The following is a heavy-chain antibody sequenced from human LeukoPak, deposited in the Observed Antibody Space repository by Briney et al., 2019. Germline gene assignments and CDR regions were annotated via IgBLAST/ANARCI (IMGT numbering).Heavy chain of an antibody. CDR1: GGSISSGGYY. CDR3: ARLGSGSYFTRKNYYYMDV. Sequence: PSQTLSLTCTVSGGSISSGGYYWSWIRQHPGKGLECNGSFYYSGSTYYNPSLKSRVTISVDTSKNQFSLKLSSVTAADTAVYYCARLGSGSYFTRKNYYYMDVWGKGTTVTVSS. J-gene: IGHJ6*03. CDR2: FYYSGST. V-gene: IGHV4-31*03. D-gene: IGHD1-26*01.